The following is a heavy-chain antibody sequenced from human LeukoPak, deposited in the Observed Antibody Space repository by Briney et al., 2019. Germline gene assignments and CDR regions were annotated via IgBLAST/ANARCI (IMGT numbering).Heavy chain of an antibody. CDR1: GDSISSYY. CDR2: IYHSGSI. Sequence: SETLSLTCTVSGDSISSYYWSWIRQPPGKGLEWIGYIYHSGSINYNPSLKSRVTISADTSKDQFSLKLASVTAADTAAYYCATGYSSTWYYFDYWGQGTLVTVSS. CDR3: ATGYSSTWYYFDY. D-gene: IGHD6-13*01. V-gene: IGHV4-59*01. J-gene: IGHJ4*02.